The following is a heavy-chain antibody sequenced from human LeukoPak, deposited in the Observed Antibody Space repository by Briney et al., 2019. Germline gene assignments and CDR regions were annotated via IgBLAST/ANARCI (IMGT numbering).Heavy chain of an antibody. V-gene: IGHV5-51*01. CDR2: TFPGDSYT. D-gene: IGHD2-8*02. CDR3: ARLGYCTGTSCGRDDLYFDY. J-gene: IGHJ4*02. Sequence: GESLKISCKGSGYNFTPYWIVWVRQMPGKGLEWMGITFPGDSYTIYSPSFQGQVTISVDKSISTAYLQWSSLKASDTAMYYCARLGYCTGTSCGRDDLYFDYWGQGTLVTVSS. CDR1: GYNFTPYW.